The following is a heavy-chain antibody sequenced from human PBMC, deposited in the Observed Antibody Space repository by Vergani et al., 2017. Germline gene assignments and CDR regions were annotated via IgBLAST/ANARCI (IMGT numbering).Heavy chain of an antibody. J-gene: IGHJ4*02. V-gene: IGHV1-46*01. CDR1: GYTFTSYY. D-gene: IGHD6-19*01. CDR2: INPSGGST. CDR3: ARDLNQWLLHY. Sequence: QVQLVQSGAEVKKPGASVKVSCKASGYTFTSYYMHWVRQAPGQGLEWMGIINPSGGSTSYAQKCQGRVTMTRDTSTSTVYMELSSLRSDDTAVYYCARDLNQWLLHYWGQGTLVTVSS.